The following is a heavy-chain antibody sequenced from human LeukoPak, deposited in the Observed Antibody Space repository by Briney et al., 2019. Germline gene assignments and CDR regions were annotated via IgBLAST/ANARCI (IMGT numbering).Heavy chain of an antibody. CDR2: INPNTGET. V-gene: IGHV1-2*06. D-gene: IGHD6-13*01. Sequence: ASVKVSCKASGYTFTGYHIHWVRQAPGQGLEWMGRINPNTGETNFAQKFQGRVTMTRDTSITTAFMELSSLRPDDTAVYFCARDQGSLTRSWYTGYWGQGTQVTFSS. CDR3: ARDQGSLTRSWYTGY. J-gene: IGHJ4*02. CDR1: GYTFTGYH.